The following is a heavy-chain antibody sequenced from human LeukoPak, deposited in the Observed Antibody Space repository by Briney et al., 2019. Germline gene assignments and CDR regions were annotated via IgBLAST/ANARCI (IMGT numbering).Heavy chain of an antibody. V-gene: IGHV1-69*05. CDR1: GGTFSSYA. CDR2: ISPIFGTA. Sequence: SVKVSCKASGGTFSSYAISWVRQAPGQGLEWMGRISPIFGTANYAQKFQGRVTITTDESTSTAYMELSSLRSEDTAVYYCARTDYDFRSGNTGGAFDIWGQGTMVTVSS. J-gene: IGHJ3*02. CDR3: ARTDYDFRSGNTGGAFDI. D-gene: IGHD3-3*01.